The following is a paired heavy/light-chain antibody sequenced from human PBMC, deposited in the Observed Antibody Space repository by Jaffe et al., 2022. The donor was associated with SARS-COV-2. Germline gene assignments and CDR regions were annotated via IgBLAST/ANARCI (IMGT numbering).Light chain of an antibody. J-gene: IGLJ1*01. V-gene: IGLV2-23*01. CDR3: SSYSGTVTYV. CDR2: EGT. CDR1: TNDIGNYNL. Sequence: QSALTQPASVSGSPGQSITISCTGTTNDIGNYNLVSWYQQYPGKAPKLLIYEGTKRPSGISSRFSGSKSGNTASLTVSGLQVEDEADYYCSSYSGTVTYVFGTGTKVTVL.
Heavy chain of an antibody. D-gene: IGHD7-27*01. Sequence: QVQLQESGPGLVKPSQTLSLTCTVSGDSTSSGDYYWTWIRQPPGKGLEWIGYIHYSGNTYFNPSLKSRVVISIDTSKNQFFLNLESVTAADSAVYYCARGGNWGNQGFDPWGQGTLVTVSS. V-gene: IGHV4-30-4*01. CDR3: ARGGNWGNQGFDP. CDR2: IHYSGNT. CDR1: GDSTSSGDYY. J-gene: IGHJ5*02.